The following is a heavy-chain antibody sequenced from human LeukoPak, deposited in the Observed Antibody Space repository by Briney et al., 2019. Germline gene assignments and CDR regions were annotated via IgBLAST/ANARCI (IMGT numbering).Heavy chain of an antibody. CDR2: ISGSGGST. J-gene: IGHJ4*02. CDR3: AKTPLYFDWDFDY. V-gene: IGHV3-23*01. Sequence: GGSLRLSCAASGFTFSSYAMSGVRHAPEKALECVSAISGSGGSTYYADSVKGRFTISRDNSKNTLYMKMNSLRAEDTAVYYCAKTPLYFDWDFDYWGQGTLVTVSS. D-gene: IGHD3-9*01. CDR1: GFTFSSYA.